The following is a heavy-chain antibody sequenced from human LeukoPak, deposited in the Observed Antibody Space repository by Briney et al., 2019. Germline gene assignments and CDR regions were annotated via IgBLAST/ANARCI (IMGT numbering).Heavy chain of an antibody. V-gene: IGHV3-7*01. CDR2: IKQDGSEK. CDR3: ACRPRDVYYYGVFDY. CDR1: GFTFSNYW. Sequence: PGGSLRLSCVGSGFTFSNYWMTWVRQAPGKGLEWVANIKQDGSEKYYVDSVKGRFTISRDNTKNSLYLQMNSLTVEDTAVYYCACRPRDVYYYGVFDYWGQGTLVIVSS. D-gene: IGHD3-10*01. J-gene: IGHJ4*02.